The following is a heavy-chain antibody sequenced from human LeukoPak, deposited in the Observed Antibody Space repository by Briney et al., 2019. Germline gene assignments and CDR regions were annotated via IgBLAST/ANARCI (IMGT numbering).Heavy chain of an antibody. J-gene: IGHJ3*02. D-gene: IGHD1-26*01. CDR1: GFTFSSYS. CDR2: ISSSSSYI. CDR3: ARVPALRRGSHAFDI. Sequence: GGSLRLSCAASGFTFSSYSMNWVRQAPGKGLEWVSSISSSSSYIYYADSVKGRFTISRDNAKNSLYLQMNSQRAEDTAVYYCARVPALRRGSHAFDIWGQGTMVTVSS. V-gene: IGHV3-21*01.